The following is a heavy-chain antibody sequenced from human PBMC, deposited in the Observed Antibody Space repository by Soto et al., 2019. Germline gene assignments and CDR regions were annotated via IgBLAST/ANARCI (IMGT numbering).Heavy chain of an antibody. J-gene: IGHJ4*02. CDR3: AGRRGGGGY. V-gene: IGHV3-53*01. CDR1: GFTVSNNY. CDR2: IYSGGYT. D-gene: IGHD3-10*01. Sequence: EVQLVESGGGLIQPGGSLRLSCAVSGFTVSNNYMSWVRQAPGKGLEGVSVIYSGGYTAYGDSVKGRFTISRDNSKNTLFLQGTARGADGPAVYYCAGRRGGGGYWGQGTLVTVSS.